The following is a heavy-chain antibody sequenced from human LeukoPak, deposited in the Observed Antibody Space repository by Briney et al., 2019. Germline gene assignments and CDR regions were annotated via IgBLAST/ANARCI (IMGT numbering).Heavy chain of an antibody. CDR3: ARGLAARAFDI. Sequence: SETLSFTCTVSGGSISSSSYYWGWIRQPPGKGLEWIGSIYYSGSTYYNPSLKSRVTISVDTSKNQFSLKLSSVTAADTAVYYCARGLAARAFDIWGQGTMVTVSS. V-gene: IGHV4-39*07. CDR2: IYYSGST. J-gene: IGHJ3*02. D-gene: IGHD6-6*01. CDR1: GGSISSSSYY.